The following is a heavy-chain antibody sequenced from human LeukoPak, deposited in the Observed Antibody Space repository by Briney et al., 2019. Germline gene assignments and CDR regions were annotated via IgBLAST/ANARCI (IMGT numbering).Heavy chain of an antibody. CDR3: ARDGTGVYNLVQY. Sequence: ASVKVSCKASGYAFTGYYMHWVRQAPGQGLEWMGWINPNSGGTNYAQKFQGRVTMTRDTSISAVYMELSRLRSDDTAVYYCARDGTGVYNLVQYWGQGTLVTVSS. CDR2: INPNSGGT. D-gene: IGHD5-24*01. CDR1: GYAFTGYY. V-gene: IGHV1-2*02. J-gene: IGHJ4*02.